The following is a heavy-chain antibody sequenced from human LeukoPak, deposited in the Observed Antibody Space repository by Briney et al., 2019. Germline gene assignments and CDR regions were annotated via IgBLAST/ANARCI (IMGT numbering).Heavy chain of an antibody. CDR2: IRTKDTNYMT. V-gene: IGHV3-73*01. J-gene: IGHJ5*01. CDR1: GLPFPHYA. CDR3: ITHVEWVAPDS. Sequence: GGSLKIPCSAIGLPFPHYAVHGTRQASGKGLEWIGCIRTKDTNYMTRYGASVKCRFVITRDDSASTASLQMNSLRTEDTAMYFCITHVEWVAPDSWGHGALVTVCS. D-gene: IGHD6-19*01.